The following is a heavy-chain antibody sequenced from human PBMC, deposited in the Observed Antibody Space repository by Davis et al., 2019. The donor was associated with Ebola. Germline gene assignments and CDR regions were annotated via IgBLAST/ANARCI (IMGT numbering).Heavy chain of an antibody. CDR2: IYYTGSA. V-gene: IGHV4-59*03. D-gene: IGHD3-10*01. CDR3: SERGSSV. Sequence: PSETLSLTCTVSGVSISRHYWSWIRQPPGKRLEWIGSIYYTGSAYYNSSLASRATISVDTSKNQFSLKLTSLTAADTANYYCSERGSSVWGQGTLVTVSS. CDR1: GVSISRHY. J-gene: IGHJ4*02.